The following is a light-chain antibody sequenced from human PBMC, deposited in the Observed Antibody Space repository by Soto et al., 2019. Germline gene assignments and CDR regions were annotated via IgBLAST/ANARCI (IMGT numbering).Light chain of an antibody. CDR1: NSNIGSNT. V-gene: IGLV1-44*01. CDR3: AAWDDSLSGRV. Sequence: QSVLTQPPSASGTPGQRVTISCSGSNSNIGSNTVNWYQQLPGTAPKLLIYNNDQRPSGVPDRFSGSKSGTSASLDISGLRSEDEADYYCAAWDDSLSGRVFGGGTKLTVL. CDR2: NND. J-gene: IGLJ3*02.